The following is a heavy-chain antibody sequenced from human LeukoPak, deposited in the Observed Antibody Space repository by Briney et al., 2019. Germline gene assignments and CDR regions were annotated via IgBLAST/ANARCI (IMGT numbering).Heavy chain of an antibody. V-gene: IGHV4-39*07. CDR2: IYYSGTT. CDR3: AKGAGGFSYYNWFDP. D-gene: IGHD5-18*01. J-gene: IGHJ5*02. CDR1: GGFISSSPYY. Sequence: SETLSLTCTVSGGFISSSPYYWGWIRQPPGKGLEWIGSIYYSGTTHYNPSLESRVTISVDTSKNQFSLKLASVTAADTAIYYCAKGAGGFSYYNWFDPWGQGTLVTVSS.